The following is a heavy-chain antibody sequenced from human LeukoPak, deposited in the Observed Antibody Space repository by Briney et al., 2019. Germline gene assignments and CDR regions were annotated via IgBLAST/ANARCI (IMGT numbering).Heavy chain of an antibody. CDR2: IYYSGST. V-gene: IGHV4-59*07. CDR3: AYGMDV. Sequence: PSDTLSLTCTVSGHPNSSYYWLWLRQPPGKGLEWIGYIYYSGSTNYNPSLKSRVTISVDTSKNQFSLKLSSVTAADTAVYYCAYGMDVWGQGTTVTVSS. CDR1: GHPNSSYY. J-gene: IGHJ6*02.